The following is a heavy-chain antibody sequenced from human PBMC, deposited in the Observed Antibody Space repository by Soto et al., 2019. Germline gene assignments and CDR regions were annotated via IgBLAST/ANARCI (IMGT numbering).Heavy chain of an antibody. Sequence: SETLSLTCTVSGGSSSSSSYCWGWIRKPPGKGLEWIGSIYYSGSTYYNPSLKSRVTISVDTSKNQFSLKLSSVTAADTAVYYCARHGGAIVVVPAATDAFDIWGQGTMVTVSS. V-gene: IGHV4-39*01. CDR1: GGSSSSSSYC. J-gene: IGHJ3*02. CDR2: IYYSGST. CDR3: ARHGGAIVVVPAATDAFDI. D-gene: IGHD2-2*01.